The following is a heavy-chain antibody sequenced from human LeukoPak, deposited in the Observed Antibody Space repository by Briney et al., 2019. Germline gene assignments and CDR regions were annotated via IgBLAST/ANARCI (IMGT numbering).Heavy chain of an antibody. CDR3: AGGYSYGSVYYYYYMDV. CDR1: GFSFSVYW. CDR2: IKTDGSIT. D-gene: IGHD5-18*01. Sequence: GGSLRLSCAASGFSFSVYWMHWVRQAPGKGPVWVSRIKTDGSITDYADFVKGRFTISRDNSTNTLYLQMNSLRAEDTAVYYCAGGYSYGSVYYYYYMDVWGKGTTVTISS. J-gene: IGHJ6*03. V-gene: IGHV3-74*01.